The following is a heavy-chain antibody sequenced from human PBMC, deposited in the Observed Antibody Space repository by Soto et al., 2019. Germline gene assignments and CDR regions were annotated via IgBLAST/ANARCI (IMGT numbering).Heavy chain of an antibody. CDR2: IIPILGIA. Sequence: SVKVSCKASGGTFSSYTISWVRQAPGQGLEWMGRIIPILGIANYAQKFQGRVTITADKSTSTAYMELSSLRSDDTAVYYCAKNGQPPYYYYGLDVWGQGTTVTVSS. CDR3: AKNGQPPYYYYGLDV. CDR1: GGTFSSYT. V-gene: IGHV1-69*02. D-gene: IGHD2-8*01. J-gene: IGHJ6*02.